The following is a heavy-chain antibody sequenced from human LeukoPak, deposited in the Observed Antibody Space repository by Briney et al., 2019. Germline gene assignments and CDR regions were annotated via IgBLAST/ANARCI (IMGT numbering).Heavy chain of an antibody. J-gene: IGHJ1*01. CDR2: IYTGGST. V-gene: IGHV4-4*07. CDR3: ARGLLGATGYFQH. CDR1: GGSISTYY. D-gene: IGHD1-26*01. Sequence: SATLSLTCTVSGGSISTYYWSWIRQPAGQGLEWIGRIYTGGSTNYNPSLKSRVTMSVDTSQNQFSLKVRSVTAADTAVYYCARGLLGATGYFQHWGQGTLVTVSS.